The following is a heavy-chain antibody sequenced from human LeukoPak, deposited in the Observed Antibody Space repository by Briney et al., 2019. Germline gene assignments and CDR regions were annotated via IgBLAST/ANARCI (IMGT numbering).Heavy chain of an antibody. CDR3: ARAMPDCSSTSCYSV. Sequence: SETLSLTCAVYGGSFSGYYWSWIRQPPGKGREWIGEINHTSSTNYNPSLKSRLTISVYTSKNQFSLKLSSVTAADTAVYYCARAMPDCSSTSCYSVWGQGTLVTVSS. D-gene: IGHD2-2*01. CDR1: GGSFSGYY. J-gene: IGHJ4*02. CDR2: INHTSST. V-gene: IGHV4-34*01.